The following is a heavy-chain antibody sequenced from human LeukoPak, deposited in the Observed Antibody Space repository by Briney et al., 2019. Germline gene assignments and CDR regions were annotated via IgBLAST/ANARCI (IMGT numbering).Heavy chain of an antibody. CDR3: ARGGYEARSYYFDY. CDR1: GFTFSSYS. Sequence: GGSLRLSCAASGFTFSSYSMNWVRQAPGKGLEWVSYISSSSSTIYYADSVKGRFTISRDTAKNSLYLQMNSLRAEDTAVYYCARGGYEARSYYFDYWGQGILVTVSS. CDR2: ISSSSSTI. V-gene: IGHV3-48*01. J-gene: IGHJ4*02. D-gene: IGHD5-12*01.